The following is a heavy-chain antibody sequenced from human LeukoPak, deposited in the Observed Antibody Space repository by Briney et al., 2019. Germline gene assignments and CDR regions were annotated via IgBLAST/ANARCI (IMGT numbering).Heavy chain of an antibody. V-gene: IGHV3-11*06. CDR1: GFTFSDYY. J-gene: IGHJ2*01. D-gene: IGHD5-18*01. Sequence: GGSLRLSCAASGFTFSDYYMSWIRQAPGRGLEWVSYISSSSGYTNYADSVKGRFTISRDNAKNSLYLQMNSLRAEDTAVYFCARDGRRIQDYWYFDLWGRGTLVTVSS. CDR2: ISSSSGYT. CDR3: ARDGRRIQDYWYFDL.